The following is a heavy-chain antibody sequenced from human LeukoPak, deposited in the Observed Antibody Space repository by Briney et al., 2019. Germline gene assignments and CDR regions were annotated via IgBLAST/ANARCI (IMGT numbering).Heavy chain of an antibody. Sequence: GGSLRLSCAASGLAFSAYKMHWVRQAPRKGLVWVSRISTDGYTTDYADFVQGRFTASRDNTKNTWSLEMNSLRAEDTAVYYCARGRPHGNDYWGQGTLVTVSS. CDR1: GLAFSAYK. CDR2: ISTDGYTT. J-gene: IGHJ4*02. D-gene: IGHD4-23*01. CDR3: ARGRPHGNDY. V-gene: IGHV3-74*01.